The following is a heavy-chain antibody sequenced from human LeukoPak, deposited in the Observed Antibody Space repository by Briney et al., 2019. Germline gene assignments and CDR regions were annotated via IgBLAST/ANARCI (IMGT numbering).Heavy chain of an antibody. CDR2: INPNSGGT. Sequence: GASVKVSCKASGYTFTGYYMHWVRQAPGQGLEWMGWINPNSGGTNYAQKFQGRVTMTRDTSISTAYMELSRLRSDDTAVYYCARNSYGTPVYNWFDPWGQGTLVTVSS. V-gene: IGHV1-2*02. CDR3: ARNSYGTPVYNWFDP. J-gene: IGHJ5*02. D-gene: IGHD5-18*01. CDR1: GYTFTGYY.